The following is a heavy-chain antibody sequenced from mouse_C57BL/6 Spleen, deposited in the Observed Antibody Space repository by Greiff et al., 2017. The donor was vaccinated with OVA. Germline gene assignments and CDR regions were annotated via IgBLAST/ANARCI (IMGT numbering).Heavy chain of an antibody. V-gene: IGHV1-82*01. CDR1: GYAFSSSW. D-gene: IGHD3-2*02. J-gene: IGHJ3*01. Sequence: QVQLQQSGPELVKPGASVKISCKASGYAFSSSWMNWVKQRPGKGLEWIGRIYPGDGDTNYNGKFKGKATLTADKSSSTAYMQLSSLTSEDSAVYFCARGSSGYWFAYWGQGTLVTVSA. CDR3: ARGSSGYWFAY. CDR2: IYPGDGDT.